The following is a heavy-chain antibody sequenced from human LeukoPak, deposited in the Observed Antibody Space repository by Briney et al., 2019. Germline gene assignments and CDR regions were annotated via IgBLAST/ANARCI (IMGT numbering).Heavy chain of an antibody. V-gene: IGHV4-39*07. CDR2: IYYSGST. J-gene: IGHJ4*02. Sequence: SETLSLTCTVSGGSISSSSYYWGWIRQPPGKGLEWIGSIYYSGSTYYNPSLKSRVTISVDTSKNQFSLKLSSVTAADTAVYYCARASDYYAWGFWGQGTLVTVSS. D-gene: IGHD3-10*01. CDR1: GGSISSSSYY. CDR3: ARASDYYAWGF.